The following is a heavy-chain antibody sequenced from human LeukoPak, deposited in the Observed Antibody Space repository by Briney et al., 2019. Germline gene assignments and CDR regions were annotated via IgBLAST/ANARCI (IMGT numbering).Heavy chain of an antibody. CDR1: GYSFTSYW. D-gene: IGHD6-19*01. CDR3: ARLLLRSGWFDY. J-gene: IGHJ4*02. Sequence: PGESLKISCNGSGYSFTSYWIGWVRQLPGKGLEWMGIIYPGDSDTRYSPSFQGQVTISADKSISTAYLLWSSLKASDTAMYYCARLLLRSGWFDYWGQGTLVTFSA. CDR2: IYPGDSDT. V-gene: IGHV5-51*01.